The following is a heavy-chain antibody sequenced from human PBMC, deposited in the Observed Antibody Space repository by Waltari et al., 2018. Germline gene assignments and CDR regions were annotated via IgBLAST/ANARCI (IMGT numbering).Heavy chain of an antibody. Sequence: EVQLVESGGGLFQPGGSLRLSCSASGFLRSSYWMSWVGQDPGKGLGCVANIKYDGIGKHYVDSVKGRFTNSRDNLKDSLYLQMNSLRVEDTDVYYCVRDLVNFWLSFDALDMWGQGTMVTVSS. CDR3: VRDLVNFWLSFDALDM. J-gene: IGHJ3*02. CDR1: GFLRSSYW. V-gene: IGHV3-7*01. D-gene: IGHD3-3*01. CDR2: IKYDGIGK.